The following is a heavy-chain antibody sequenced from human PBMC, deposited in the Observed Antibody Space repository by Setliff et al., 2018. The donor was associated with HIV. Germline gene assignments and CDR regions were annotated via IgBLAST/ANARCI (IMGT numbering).Heavy chain of an antibody. CDR3: ARSSHFYDMPQYAFDI. V-gene: IGHV4-61*02. CDR1: GASITSGTYY. D-gene: IGHD3-16*01. Sequence: NPSETLSLTCTVSGASITSGTYYWSWIRQPAGKGLEWIGRIYASGSTSYNPSLKSRVTTSVDTSKNQFSLRLTSVTATDTAVYFCARSSHFYDMPQYAFDIWGQGTMVTVTS. CDR2: IYASGST. J-gene: IGHJ3*02.